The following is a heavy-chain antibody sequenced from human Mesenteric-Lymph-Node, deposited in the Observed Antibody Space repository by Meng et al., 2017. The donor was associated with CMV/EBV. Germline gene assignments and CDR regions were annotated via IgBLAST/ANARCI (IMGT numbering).Heavy chain of an antibody. Sequence: ATGYTFSSFAMHGMRQAHGQGLAWMGWINANTGKRTYAQDITGRFVFSLDISVSATYLQISSLRAEDTAIYYCARGDWGAYGWFDPWGQGTLVTVSS. CDR3: ARGDWGAYGWFDP. J-gene: IGHJ5*02. CDR1: GYTFSSFA. CDR2: INANTGKR. D-gene: IGHD1-26*01. V-gene: IGHV7-4-1*02.